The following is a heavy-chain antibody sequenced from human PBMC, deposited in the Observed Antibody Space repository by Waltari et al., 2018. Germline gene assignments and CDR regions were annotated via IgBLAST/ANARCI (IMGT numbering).Heavy chain of an antibody. CDR2: IYYSGST. D-gene: IGHD6-6*01. CDR3: ARESSSSFFDY. J-gene: IGHJ4*02. V-gene: IGHV4-39*07. CDR1: GGSISSSSYY. Sequence: QVQLQESGPGLVKPSETLSLTCTVSGGSISSSSYYWGWIRQPPGKGLEWIGSIYYSGSTYYNPSLKSRVTISVDTSKNQFSLKLSSVTAADTAVYYCARESSSSFFDYWGQGTLVTVSS.